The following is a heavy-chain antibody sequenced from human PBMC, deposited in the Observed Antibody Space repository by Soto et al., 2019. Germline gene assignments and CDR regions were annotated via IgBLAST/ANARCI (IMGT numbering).Heavy chain of an antibody. CDR3: ATAPFYCSSTSCYGADY. J-gene: IGHJ4*02. D-gene: IGHD2-2*01. CDR2: IIPIFGTA. CDR1: GGTFSSYA. V-gene: IGHV1-69*01. Sequence: QVQLVQSGAEVKKPGSSVKVSCKASGGTFSSYAISWVRQAPGQGLEWMGGIIPIFGTANYAQKFQGRVTSTADESTSTAYLELSSLRSEDTAVYYCATAPFYCSSTSCYGADYWGQGTLVTVSS.